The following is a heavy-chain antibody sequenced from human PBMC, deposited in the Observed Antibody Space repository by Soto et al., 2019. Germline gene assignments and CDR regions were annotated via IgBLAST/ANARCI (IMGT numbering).Heavy chain of an antibody. V-gene: IGHV5-51*07. CDR2: IYPGDSDT. CDR1: GYSFTNNW. J-gene: IGHJ6*02. Sequence: HGESLKISCKGSGYSFTNNWIGWVHQMPGKGLEWMGIIYPGDSDTRYSPSFQGQVTISADKSISTAYLQWSSLKASDTAMYYCARRSNSQYAMDVWGQGTTVTVSS. CDR3: ARRSNSQYAMDV. D-gene: IGHD4-4*01.